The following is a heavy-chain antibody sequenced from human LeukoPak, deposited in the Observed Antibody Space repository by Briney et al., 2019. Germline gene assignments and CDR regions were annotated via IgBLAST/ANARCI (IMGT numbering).Heavy chain of an antibody. J-gene: IGHJ4*02. CDR2: IGIDSGNT. CDR3: ARDHNYAFDN. Sequence: GGSLRLSCTASGFPFTGYSMNWVRQVPGKGLEWIAYIGIDSGNTKYADSVRGRFTISADKTKYSLYLQMNSLRVDGTAVYYCARDHNYAFDNWGQGTLVSVAS. V-gene: IGHV3-48*01. D-gene: IGHD1-1*01. CDR1: GFPFTGYS.